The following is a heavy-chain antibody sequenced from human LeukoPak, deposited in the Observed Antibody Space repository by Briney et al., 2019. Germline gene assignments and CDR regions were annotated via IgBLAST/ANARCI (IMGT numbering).Heavy chain of an antibody. J-gene: IGHJ6*03. CDR2: ISSSSSYI. Sequence: PGGSLRLSCAASGFTFSSYSMNWVRQAPGKGLEWVSSISSSSSYIYYADSVKGRFTISRDNAKNSLYLQMNSLRAEDTAVYYCATLGVNSSSGGYYYYMDVWGKGTTVTVSS. V-gene: IGHV3-21*01. D-gene: IGHD6-6*01. CDR3: ATLGVNSSSGGYYYYMDV. CDR1: GFTFSSYS.